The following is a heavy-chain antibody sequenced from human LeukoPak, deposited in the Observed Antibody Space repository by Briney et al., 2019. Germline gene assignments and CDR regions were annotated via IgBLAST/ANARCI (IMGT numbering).Heavy chain of an antibody. CDR1: GFTVSSNY. CDR2: IYSGGST. D-gene: IGHD6-6*01. J-gene: IGHJ3*02. CDR3: AKSGYSSSPWAFDI. V-gene: IGHV3-53*05. Sequence: GGSLRLSCAASGFTVSSNYMSWVRQAPGKGLEWVSVIYSGGSTYYADSVKGRFTISRDNAKNSLYLQMNSLRAEDMALYYCAKSGYSSSPWAFDIWGQGTMVTVSS.